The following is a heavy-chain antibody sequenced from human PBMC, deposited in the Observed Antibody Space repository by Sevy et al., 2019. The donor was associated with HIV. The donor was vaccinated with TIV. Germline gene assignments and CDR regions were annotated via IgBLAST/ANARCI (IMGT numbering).Heavy chain of an antibody. CDR3: ARDHVKDGDLGDYYYFAMDV. Sequence: GSLRLSCAASGFILSDYYMSWIRQAPGKGLEWLSYISDSDDSIYYADSVKGRFTISWDKTKNSLYIQMNGLRAEDTAVYYCARDHVKDGDLGDYYYFAMDVWGQGTTVTVSS. J-gene: IGHJ6*02. CDR2: ISDSDDSI. D-gene: IGHD4-17*01. V-gene: IGHV3-11*01. CDR1: GFILSDYY.